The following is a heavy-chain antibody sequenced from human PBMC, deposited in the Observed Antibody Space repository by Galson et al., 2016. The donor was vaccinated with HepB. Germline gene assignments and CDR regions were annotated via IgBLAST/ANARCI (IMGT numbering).Heavy chain of an antibody. CDR1: GASITSGHW. Sequence: SETLSLTCGVSGASITSGHWWSCVRQPPGKGLEWIGEMSHTGGTNYNPSLKSRVTIALDKSNNQFSVEITSMTAADTAVYYCAASSGWWRLDSWGQGVLVTVSS. J-gene: IGHJ4*02. V-gene: IGHV4-4*02. CDR3: AASSGWWRLDS. CDR2: MSHTGGT. D-gene: IGHD6-19*01.